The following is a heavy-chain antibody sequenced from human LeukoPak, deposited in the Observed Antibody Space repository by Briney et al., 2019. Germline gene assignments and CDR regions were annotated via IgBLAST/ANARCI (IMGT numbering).Heavy chain of an antibody. D-gene: IGHD1-26*01. CDR1: GFTFSSYS. J-gene: IGHJ4*02. V-gene: IGHV3-21*01. Sequence: GGSLRLSCAASGFTFSSYSMNWVRQAPGKGLEWVSSISSSSSYIYYADSLEGRFTVSRDNAKNSLYLQMNSLRAEDTAVYYCARHTSGRWYFDYWGQGTLVTVSS. CDR2: ISSSSSYI. CDR3: ARHTSGRWYFDY.